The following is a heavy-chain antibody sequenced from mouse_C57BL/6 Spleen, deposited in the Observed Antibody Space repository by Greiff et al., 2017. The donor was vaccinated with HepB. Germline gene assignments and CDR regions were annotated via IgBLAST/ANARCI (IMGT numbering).Heavy chain of an antibody. D-gene: IGHD1-1*01. CDR2: IYPRSGNT. CDR3: ARRLTVVERYGV. Sequence: QVQLKQSGAELARPGASVKLSCKASGYTFTSYGISWVKQRTGQGLEWIGEIYPRSGNTYYNEKFKGKATLTADKSSSTAYMELRSLTSEDSAVYFCARRLTVVERYGVWGTGTTVTVSS. J-gene: IGHJ1*03. CDR1: GYTFTSYG. V-gene: IGHV1-81*01.